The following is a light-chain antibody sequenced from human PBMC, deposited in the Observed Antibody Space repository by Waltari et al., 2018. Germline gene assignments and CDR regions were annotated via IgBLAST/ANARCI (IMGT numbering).Light chain of an antibody. J-gene: IGKJ1*01. CDR1: QSLVYSDGNTY. Sequence: DVVMSQSPLSLPVTLGQPASISCRSSQSLVYSDGNTYLSWFQQRPGQSPRRLIYKVSNRDSGVPDRFRGSGSGTNFTLKISKMEAEDVGVYYCMQGTYWPGTFGQGTKVEIK. CDR3: MQGTYWPGT. CDR2: KVS. V-gene: IGKV2-30*01.